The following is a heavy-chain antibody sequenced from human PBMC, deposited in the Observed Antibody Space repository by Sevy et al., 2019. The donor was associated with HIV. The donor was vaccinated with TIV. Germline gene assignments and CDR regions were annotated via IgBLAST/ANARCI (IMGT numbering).Heavy chain of an antibody. J-gene: IGHJ4*02. Sequence: GGSLRLSCAASGFTFSTYGMHWVRQAPGKGLEWVAFIRYDESEQYCADSVKGRCTISRDNSKGTLYLRLSSLRDEDTAVYYGAKDPRPSHRITTFGGVDYFEYWGQGTLVTVSS. CDR2: IRYDESEQ. D-gene: IGHD3-3*01. V-gene: IGHV3-30*02. CDR1: GFTFSTYG. CDR3: AKDPRPSHRITTFGGVDYFEY.